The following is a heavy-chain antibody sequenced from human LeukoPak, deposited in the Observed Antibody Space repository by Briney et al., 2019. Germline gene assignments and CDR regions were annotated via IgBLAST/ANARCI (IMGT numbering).Heavy chain of an antibody. CDR2: IYASGST. CDR1: GGSISSGSYY. CDR3: ARGALDADSTSHYYYYMDV. V-gene: IGHV4-61*02. J-gene: IGHJ6*03. Sequence: PSETLSLTCTVSGGSISSGSYYWSWIRQPAGKGLEWIGRIYASGSTNYNPSLKTRVTISVDTSKNQFSLRLSSVTAADTAVYYCARGALDADSTSHYYYYMDVWGKGTTVTVSS. D-gene: IGHD4-17*01.